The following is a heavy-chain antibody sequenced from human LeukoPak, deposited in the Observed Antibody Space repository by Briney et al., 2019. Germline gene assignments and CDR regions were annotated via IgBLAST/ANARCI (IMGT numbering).Heavy chain of an antibody. D-gene: IGHD1-20*01. CDR1: GLTFSSYS. Sequence: GGSLRLSCAASGLTFSSYSMNWVRQAPGKGLEWVSSISSSSSYIYYADSVKGRFTISRDNAKNSLYLQMNSLRAEDTAVYYCARGGIAGTTDYWGPGTLVTAPS. V-gene: IGHV3-21*01. J-gene: IGHJ4*01. CDR2: ISSSSSYI. CDR3: ARGGIAGTTDY.